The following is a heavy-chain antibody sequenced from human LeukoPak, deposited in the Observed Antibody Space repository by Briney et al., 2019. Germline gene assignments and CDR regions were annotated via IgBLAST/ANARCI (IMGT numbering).Heavy chain of an antibody. Sequence: PSETLSPTCTVSGGSISSSSYYWGWIRQPPGKGLEWIGSIYYSGSTYYNPSLKSRVTISVDTSKNQFSLKLSSVTAADTAVYYCARLWVAVREYYFDYWGQGTLVTVSS. J-gene: IGHJ4*02. D-gene: IGHD3-10*01. CDR1: GGSISSSSYY. V-gene: IGHV4-39*01. CDR2: IYYSGST. CDR3: ARLWVAVREYYFDY.